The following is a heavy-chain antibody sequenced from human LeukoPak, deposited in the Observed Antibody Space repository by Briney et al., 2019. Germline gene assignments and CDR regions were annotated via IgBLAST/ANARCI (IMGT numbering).Heavy chain of an antibody. CDR1: GGSISSYY. J-gene: IGHJ5*02. Sequence: PSETLSLTCTVAGGSISSYYWSWIRQPAGKGLGWIGRIYTSGSTNYNPSLKSRVTMSVDTSKNQFSLKLSSVTAADTAVYYCARGTKLAILTGSNNWFDPWGQGTLVTVSS. CDR2: IYTSGST. V-gene: IGHV4-4*07. CDR3: ARGTKLAILTGSNNWFDP. D-gene: IGHD3-9*01.